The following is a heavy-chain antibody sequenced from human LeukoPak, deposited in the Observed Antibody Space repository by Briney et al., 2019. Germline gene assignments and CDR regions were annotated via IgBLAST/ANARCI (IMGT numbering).Heavy chain of an antibody. V-gene: IGHV4-59*01. CDR1: GGSISSYY. Sequence: SETLSLTCTVSGGSISSYYWSWIRQPPGKGLEWIGNIYYNGTTNYNPSLRSRVTISVDTSKNQFSLKLSSVTAADTAVYYCAGLGIIAAADYWYFDLWGRGTLVTVSS. CDR2: IYYNGTT. D-gene: IGHD6-13*01. J-gene: IGHJ2*01. CDR3: AGLGIIAAADYWYFDL.